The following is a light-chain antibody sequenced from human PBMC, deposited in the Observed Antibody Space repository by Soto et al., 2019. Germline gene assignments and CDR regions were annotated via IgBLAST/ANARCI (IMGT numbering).Light chain of an antibody. CDR1: QTITSDQ. CDR3: QHDGSS. V-gene: IGKV3-20*01. J-gene: IGKJ2*01. CDR2: LIS. Sequence: EIVLTQFPGTLSLSPGERATLSCRASQTITSDQLGWYQQKPGQAPRLLIYLISTRATGIPDRFSRSGSGTDFTLTISGLDPEDFAIYYCQHDGSSFAQGTKVEI.